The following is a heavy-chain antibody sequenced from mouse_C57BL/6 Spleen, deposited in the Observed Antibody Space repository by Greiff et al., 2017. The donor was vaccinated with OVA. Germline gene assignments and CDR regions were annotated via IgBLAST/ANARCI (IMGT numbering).Heavy chain of an antibody. CDR3: ARRYYGSSSSMDY. J-gene: IGHJ4*01. Sequence: QVQLQQPGAELVRPGTSVKLSCKASGYTFTSYWMHWVKQRPGQGLEWIGVIDPSDSYTNYNQKFKGKATLTVDTSSSTAYMQLSSLTSEDSAVYYCARRYYGSSSSMDYWGQGTSVTVSS. CDR1: GYTFTSYW. D-gene: IGHD1-1*01. CDR2: IDPSDSYT. V-gene: IGHV1-59*01.